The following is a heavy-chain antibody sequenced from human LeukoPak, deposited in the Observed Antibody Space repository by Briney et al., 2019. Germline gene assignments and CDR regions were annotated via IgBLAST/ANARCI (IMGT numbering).Heavy chain of an antibody. V-gene: IGHV4-39*01. CDR3: ASYYPDYYDSSGGFDY. CDR1: GGSITRSSYY. Sequence: PSETLSLTCTVSGGSITRSSYYWAWIRQPPGKGLEWIGDMYYSGNTYYNPSLMSRVTISADSSKNQFSLKLSSVTAADTAVYYCASYYPDYYDSSGGFDYWGQGTLVTVSS. CDR2: MYYSGNT. J-gene: IGHJ4*02. D-gene: IGHD3-22*01.